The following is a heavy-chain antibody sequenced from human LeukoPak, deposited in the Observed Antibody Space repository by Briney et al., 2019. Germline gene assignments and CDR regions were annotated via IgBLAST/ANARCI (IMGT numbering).Heavy chain of an antibody. V-gene: IGHV5-51*01. CDR1: GYSFTSYW. Sequence: GESLKISCKGSGYSFTSYWIGWVRQMPGKGLEWMGIIFPGDSDTRYSPSFQGQVTFSADKAIDTAYLQWSSLKASDTAMYYCARSYSGGFFDYWGQGTLVTVSS. CDR2: IFPGDSDT. J-gene: IGHJ4*02. D-gene: IGHD5-18*01. CDR3: ARSYSGGFFDY.